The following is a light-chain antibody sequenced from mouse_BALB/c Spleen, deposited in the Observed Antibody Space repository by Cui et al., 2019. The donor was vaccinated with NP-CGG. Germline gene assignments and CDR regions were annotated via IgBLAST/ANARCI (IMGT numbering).Light chain of an antibody. CDR2: GTN. V-gene: IGLV1*01. Sequence: QAVVTQESALTTSPGETVTFTCRSSTGAVTTRNYANWVQEKPDHLFTGLIGGTNNRAPGVPARFSGSRIGDKAALTITGAQTEDEAIYFCALWYTNHWVFGGGTKLTVL. CDR3: ALWYTNHWV. J-gene: IGLJ1*01. CDR1: TGAVTTRNY.